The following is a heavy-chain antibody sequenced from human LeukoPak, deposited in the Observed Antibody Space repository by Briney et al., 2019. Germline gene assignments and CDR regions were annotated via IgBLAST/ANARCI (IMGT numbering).Heavy chain of an antibody. CDR1: GGSISSYY. CDR3: ATLTYCSGGSCFPKYFQH. V-gene: IGHV4-59*08. J-gene: IGHJ1*01. CDR2: IYYSGST. Sequence: PSETLSLTCTVSGGSISSYYWSWIRQPPGKGLEWIGYIYYSGSTNHNPSLKSRVTISVDTSKNQFSLKLSSATAADTAVYYCATLTYCSGGSCFPKYFQHWGQGTLVAVSS. D-gene: IGHD2-15*01.